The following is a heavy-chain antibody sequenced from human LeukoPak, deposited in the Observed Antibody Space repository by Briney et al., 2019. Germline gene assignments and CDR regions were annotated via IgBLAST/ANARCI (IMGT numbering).Heavy chain of an antibody. CDR3: AKDLEEAYYDILTGYYIGSAFDI. CDR1: GFTFSSYG. Sequence: GGSLRLSCAASGFTFSSYGMSWVRQAPGKGLEWVSAISGSGGSTYYADSVKGRFTISRDNSKNTLYLQMNSLRAEDTAVYYCAKDLEEAYYDILTGYYIGSAFDIWGQGTMVTVSS. D-gene: IGHD3-9*01. CDR2: ISGSGGST. V-gene: IGHV3-23*01. J-gene: IGHJ3*02.